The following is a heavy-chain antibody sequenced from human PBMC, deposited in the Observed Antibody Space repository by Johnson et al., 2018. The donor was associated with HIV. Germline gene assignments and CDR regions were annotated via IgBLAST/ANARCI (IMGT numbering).Heavy chain of an antibody. CDR2: IWYDGSEK. CDR3: ARHKGQQYDTFDI. Sequence: QVQLVESGGDVVQPGTSLRLFCAASGFSFSNSVMHWVRRAPGKGLDWVALIWYDGSEKDYADSVKGRFTISRDNSKNTLYLQMNSLRAGDTAVYYCARHKGQQYDTFDIWGQGTMVTVSS. J-gene: IGHJ3*02. V-gene: IGHV3-33*08. D-gene: IGHD6-13*01. CDR1: GFSFSNSV.